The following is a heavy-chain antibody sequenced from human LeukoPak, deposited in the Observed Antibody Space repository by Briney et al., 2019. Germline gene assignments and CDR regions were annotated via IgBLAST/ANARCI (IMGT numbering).Heavy chain of an antibody. D-gene: IGHD3/OR15-3a*01. CDR1: GGSFSNYL. CDR3: AREMISDRGAYDS. V-gene: IGHV4-34*01. Sequence: SETLSLTCAVYGGSFSNYLWNWIRQPPGKGLEWIGEISHDGYTNYNPSLKSRVTMSVDTSKNQFSLNLNTVTAADTAVYYCAREMISDRGAYDSWGQGTLVTVSS. CDR2: ISHDGYT. J-gene: IGHJ4*02.